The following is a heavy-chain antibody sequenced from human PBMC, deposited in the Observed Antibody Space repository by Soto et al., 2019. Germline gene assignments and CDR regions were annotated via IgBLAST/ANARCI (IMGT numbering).Heavy chain of an antibody. CDR1: GFTFSSYA. Sequence: EVQLLESGGGLVQPGGSLRLSCAASGFTFSSYAMSWVRQAPGKGLEWVSAISGSGGSTYYADSVKGRFTISRDNSKNTLAMQITRLRAEDAAVYYCEKVRGGYYYYGMDVGGQGTTVTVSS. V-gene: IGHV3-23*01. CDR3: EKVRGGYYYYGMDV. CDR2: ISGSGGST. J-gene: IGHJ6*02. D-gene: IGHD3-10*01.